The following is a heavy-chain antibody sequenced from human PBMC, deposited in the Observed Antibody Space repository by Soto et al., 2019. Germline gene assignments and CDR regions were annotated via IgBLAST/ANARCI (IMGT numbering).Heavy chain of an antibody. CDR1: GFSFSTYG. CDR2: ISFHGRNT. Sequence: QVQLVESGGGVVQPGRSLRLSCAASGFSFSTYGMHWVRQAPGKGLEWLAVISFHGRNTYYADSVKGRFTISRDNSKNTLYLQMNSLRPEDTAVYYCSKDEGVDVWGKGPTVTVSS. J-gene: IGHJ6*04. V-gene: IGHV3-30*18. D-gene: IGHD3-16*01. CDR3: SKDEGVDV.